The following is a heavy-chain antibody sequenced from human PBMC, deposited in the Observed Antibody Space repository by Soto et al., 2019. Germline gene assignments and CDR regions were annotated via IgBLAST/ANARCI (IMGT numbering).Heavy chain of an antibody. D-gene: IGHD3-10*01. J-gene: IGHJ5*02. Sequence: QLQLQESGPGLVKPSETLSLTCTVSGGSISSSSYYWGWIRQPPGKGLEWIGSIYYSGSTYYNPSLNSRFTLSVDTSKHQYSLKLSSVPAADTAVYYCARHWCDYGSGTYLPWFDPWGQGTLVTLSS. V-gene: IGHV4-39*01. CDR2: IYYSGST. CDR1: GGSISSSSYY. CDR3: ARHWCDYGSGTYLPWFDP.